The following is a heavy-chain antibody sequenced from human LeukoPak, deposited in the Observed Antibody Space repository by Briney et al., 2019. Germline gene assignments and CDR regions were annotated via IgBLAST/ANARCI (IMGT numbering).Heavy chain of an antibody. Sequence: PSETLSLTCTVSGGSISSYYWSWIRQLPGKGLEWIGYIYTSGSTNYNPSLKSRVTISVDTSKNQFSLKLSSVTAADTAVYYCARTTTVVTDDAFDIWGQGTMVTVSS. D-gene: IGHD4-23*01. J-gene: IGHJ3*02. CDR2: IYTSGST. V-gene: IGHV4-4*09. CDR3: ARTTTVVTDDAFDI. CDR1: GGSISSYY.